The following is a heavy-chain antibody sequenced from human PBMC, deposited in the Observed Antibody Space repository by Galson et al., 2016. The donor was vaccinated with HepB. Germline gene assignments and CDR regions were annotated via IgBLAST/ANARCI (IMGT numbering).Heavy chain of an antibody. Sequence: SLRLSCAASGFTFQDYGMNWVRQVPGKGLVWVSGISWSGDSTGYADAVKGRFTISRDNAKNSLYLQMNSLRVEDTALYYCVKATYCDGGCFLSAFDVWGHGIMVTVSS. CDR1: GFTFQDYG. V-gene: IGHV3-20*04. J-gene: IGHJ3*01. CDR3: VKATYCDGGCFLSAFDV. CDR2: ISWSGDST. D-gene: IGHD2-21*02.